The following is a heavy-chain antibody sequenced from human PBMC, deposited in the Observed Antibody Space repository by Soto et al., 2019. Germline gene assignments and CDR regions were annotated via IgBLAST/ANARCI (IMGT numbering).Heavy chain of an antibody. J-gene: IGHJ6*03. Sequence: SETLSLTCTVSGCSISSGDYYWSWTHQPPGKGLEWIGYIYYSGSTYYNPSLKSRVTISVDTSKNQFSLKLSSLRSEDTAVYYCARGRLQYHTGGEYYYYYMDVWGKGTTVTVSS. CDR1: GCSISSGDYY. V-gene: IGHV4-30-4*02. D-gene: IGHD4-4*01. CDR3: ARGRLQYHTGGEYYYYYMDV. CDR2: IYYSGST.